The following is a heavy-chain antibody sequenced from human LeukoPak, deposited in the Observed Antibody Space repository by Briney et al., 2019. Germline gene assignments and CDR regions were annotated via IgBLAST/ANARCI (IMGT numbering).Heavy chain of an antibody. Sequence: GGSLRLSCAASGFRFSNYLMNWVRQAPGKGLEWVAHIKYDASEQYYMDSVKGRFTISRDNAKNSLYLQMNILRAEDTAVYYCARDSVRGRPLVAFDIWGQGTMVTVSS. J-gene: IGHJ3*02. V-gene: IGHV3-7*01. D-gene: IGHD3-10*01. CDR1: GFRFSNYL. CDR2: IKYDASEQ. CDR3: ARDSVRGRPLVAFDI.